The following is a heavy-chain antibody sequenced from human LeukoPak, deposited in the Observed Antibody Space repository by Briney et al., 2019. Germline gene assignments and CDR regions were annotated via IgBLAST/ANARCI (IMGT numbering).Heavy chain of an antibody. CDR1: GFTFSSYA. V-gene: IGHV3-23*01. Sequence: GGSLRLSCAASGFTFSSYAMSWVRQAPGKGLEWVSAISGSGGSTYYADSVKGRLTISRDNSKNTLYLQMNSLRAEDTAVYYCAKPNSSTSPYYMDVWGKGTTVTVSS. CDR2: ISGSGGST. J-gene: IGHJ6*03. CDR3: AKPNSSTSPYYMDV. D-gene: IGHD2-2*01.